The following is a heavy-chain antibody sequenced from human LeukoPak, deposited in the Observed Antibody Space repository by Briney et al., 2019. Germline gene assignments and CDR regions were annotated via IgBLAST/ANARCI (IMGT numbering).Heavy chain of an antibody. D-gene: IGHD3-10*01. CDR3: ARDTYYYGSGSYHTSLGMDV. J-gene: IGHJ6*02. CDR2: FYYSEST. CDR1: GDSISSYY. Sequence: PSETLSLTCTVSGDSISSYYWSWLRQPPGKGLEWIGHFYYSESTNYNPSLKSRVTISVDTSKNQFSLKLSSVTAADTAVYYCARDTYYYGSGSYHTSLGMDVWGQGTTVTVSS. V-gene: IGHV4-59*01.